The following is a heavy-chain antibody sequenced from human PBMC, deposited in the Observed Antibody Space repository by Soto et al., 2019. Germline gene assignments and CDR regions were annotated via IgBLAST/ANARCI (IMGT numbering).Heavy chain of an antibody. D-gene: IGHD5-18*01. CDR2: IYSSGTT. CDR1: DGSISSYY. J-gene: IGHJ5*02. CDR3: ARDFGTASYFDP. V-gene: IGHV4-4*07. Sequence: SETLSLTCIVSDGSISSYYWNWIRQPAGKRLEWIGRIYSSGTTNYNPSLKSRVTMSVDASKNQFSLKLSSVTAADTAVYYCARDFGTASYFDPWGQGILVTVS.